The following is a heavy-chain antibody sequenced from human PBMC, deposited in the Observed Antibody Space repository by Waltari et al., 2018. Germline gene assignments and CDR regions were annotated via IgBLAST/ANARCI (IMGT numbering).Heavy chain of an antibody. CDR2: INHSGST. D-gene: IGHD3-22*01. CDR1: GGSFSGYY. Sequence: QVQLQQWGAGLLKPSETLSLTCAVYGGSFSGYYWSWIRQPQGKGLEWIGEINHSGSTNYNPSLKSRVTISVDTSKNQFSLKLSSVTAADTAVYYCARAAYYYDSSGYKDAFDIWGQGTMVTVSS. J-gene: IGHJ3*02. CDR3: ARAAYYYDSSGYKDAFDI. V-gene: IGHV4-34*01.